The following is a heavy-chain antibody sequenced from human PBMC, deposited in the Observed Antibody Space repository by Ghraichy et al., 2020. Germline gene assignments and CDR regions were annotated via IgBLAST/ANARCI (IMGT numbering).Heavy chain of an antibody. V-gene: IGHV3-21*01. D-gene: IGHD3-10*01. J-gene: IGHJ6*02. CDR2: ISSSSSYI. CDR3: AREPGQSGRMDV. CDR1: GFTFSSYS. Sequence: GGSLRLSCAASGFTFSSYSMNWVRQAPGKGLEWVSSISSSSSYIYYADSVKGRFTISRDNAKNSLYLQMNSLRAEDTAVYYCAREPGQSGRMDVWGQGTTVTVSS.